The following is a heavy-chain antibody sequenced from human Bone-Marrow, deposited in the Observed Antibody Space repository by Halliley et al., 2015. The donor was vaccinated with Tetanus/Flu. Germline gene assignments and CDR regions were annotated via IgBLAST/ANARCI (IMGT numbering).Heavy chain of an antibody. V-gene: IGHV3-9*01. Sequence: LSLTCEASGFNFDDYAMYWVRQPPGKGLEWVSGISWNSDTIGYADSVKGRFTISRDNAKNSLYLQMTRLGAKDTAFYYCAKGAYSSSSGGPFDHWGQGTLVTVSS. CDR3: AKGAYSSSSGGPFDH. CDR2: ISWNSDTI. D-gene: IGHD6-6*01. CDR1: GFNFDDYA. J-gene: IGHJ4*02.